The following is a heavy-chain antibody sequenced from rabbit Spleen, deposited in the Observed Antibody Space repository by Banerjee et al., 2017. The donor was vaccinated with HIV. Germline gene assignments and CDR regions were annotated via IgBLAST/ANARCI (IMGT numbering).Heavy chain of an antibody. J-gene: IGHJ4*01. Sequence: QSLEESGGGLVKPGASLTLTCKASEFSFSSGYDMCWVRQAPGKGLEWIACIYAGSSGSTYYANWAKGRFTISKTSSTTVTLQMTSLTAADTATYFCAREVLYAAYAGFGDATIYYFDLWGPGTLVTVS. CDR1: EFSFSSGYD. D-gene: IGHD6-1*01. CDR2: IYAGSSGST. CDR3: AREVLYAAYAGFGDATIYYFDL. V-gene: IGHV1S40*01.